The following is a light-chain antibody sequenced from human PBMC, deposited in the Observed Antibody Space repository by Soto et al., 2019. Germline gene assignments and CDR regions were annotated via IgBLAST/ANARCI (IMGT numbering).Light chain of an antibody. CDR2: KAS. CDR1: QSISSC. J-gene: IGKJ5*01. V-gene: IGKV1-5*03. Sequence: DIQMTQSPSTLSASVGDRVTITCRASQSISSCFAWYQQKPGKAPKLLIYKASSLETGVPSRFSGSGSGTDFTLTITFLQSEDFAVYYCQQYSTWPLITFGPGTRLEIK. CDR3: QQYSTWPLIT.